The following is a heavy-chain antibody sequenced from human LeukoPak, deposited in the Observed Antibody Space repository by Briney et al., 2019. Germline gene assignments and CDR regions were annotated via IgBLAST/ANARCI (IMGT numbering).Heavy chain of an antibody. J-gene: IGHJ6*03. V-gene: IGHV4-59*01. D-gene: IGHD5-18*01. Sequence: TSETLSLTCTVSGGSISSYYWNWIRQPPGKGLEWIGSISYSGSTNYNPSLESRVTISVDTSKNQISLKLSSVTAADTTVYYCARAPERWYSYGSYTYYYMDVWGKGTTVTVSS. CDR3: ARAPERWYSYGSYTYYYMDV. CDR1: GGSISSYY. CDR2: ISYSGST.